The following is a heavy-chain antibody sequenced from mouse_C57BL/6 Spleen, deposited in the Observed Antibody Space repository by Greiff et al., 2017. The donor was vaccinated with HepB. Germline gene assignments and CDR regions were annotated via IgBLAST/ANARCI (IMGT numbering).Heavy chain of an antibody. CDR3: ARSLYGSSYYYAMDY. CDR2: INPNNGGT. J-gene: IGHJ4*01. V-gene: IGHV1-18*01. CDR1: GYTFTDYN. D-gene: IGHD1-1*01. Sequence: VQLQQSGPELVKPGASVKIPCKASGYTFTDYNMDWVKQSHGKSLEWIGDINPNNGGTIYNQKFKGKATLTVDKSSSTAYMELRSLTSEDTAVYYCARSLYGSSYYYAMDYWGQGTSVTVSS.